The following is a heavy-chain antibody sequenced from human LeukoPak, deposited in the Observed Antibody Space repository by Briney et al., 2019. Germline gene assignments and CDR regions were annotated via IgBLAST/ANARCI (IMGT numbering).Heavy chain of an antibody. D-gene: IGHD1-7*01. CDR2: INDSGRI. CDR3: ARRWNYGRNYYIDV. CDR1: GGSFSNYY. V-gene: IGHV4-34*01. J-gene: IGHJ6*03. Sequence: SETLPFTCAVYGGSFSNYYWSWIPQAPGKGLEWIGEINDSGRINYNPSLLSRVTVSVDPSKNPFSLSLTSVTATDTAVYYCARRWNYGRNYYIDVWGKGATVSVSS.